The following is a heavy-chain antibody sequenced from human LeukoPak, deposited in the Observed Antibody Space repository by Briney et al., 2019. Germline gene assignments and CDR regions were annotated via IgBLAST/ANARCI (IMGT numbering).Heavy chain of an antibody. Sequence: GASVKVSCKASGGTFSSYAISWVRQAPGQGLEWMGGIIPIFGTANYAQKFQGRVTITADKSTSTAYMELSSLRSEDTAVYYCARRRYSGSSQHFDYWGLGTLVTVSS. CDR2: IIPIFGTA. J-gene: IGHJ4*02. CDR3: ARRRYSGSSQHFDY. V-gene: IGHV1-69*06. D-gene: IGHD1-26*01. CDR1: GGTFSSYA.